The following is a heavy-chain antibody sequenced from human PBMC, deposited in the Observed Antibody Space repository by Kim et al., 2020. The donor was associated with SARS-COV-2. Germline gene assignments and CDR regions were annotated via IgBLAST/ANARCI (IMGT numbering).Heavy chain of an antibody. Sequence: PPLKSRVTISVDTSKNQFSLKLSSVTAADTAVYYCARGGLTTVTNDAFDIWGQGTMVTVSS. V-gene: IGHV4-31*02. J-gene: IGHJ3*02. D-gene: IGHD4-17*01. CDR3: ARGGLTTVTNDAFDI.